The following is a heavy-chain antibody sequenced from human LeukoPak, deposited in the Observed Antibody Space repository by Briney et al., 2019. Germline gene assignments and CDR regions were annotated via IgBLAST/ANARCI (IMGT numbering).Heavy chain of an antibody. CDR3: ERAYCSGGNCYLKSNFDS. J-gene: IGHJ4*02. D-gene: IGHD2-15*01. Sequence: GASVKVSCKASGYTFTAYYMHWVRQAPGEELVWRGWINPDSGGTNYAQKFQGRVTMTRATSITTAYMELSRLRSDDTAVCFCERAYCSGGNCYLKSNFDSWGQGTLVTVSS. CDR2: INPDSGGT. CDR1: GYTFTAYY. V-gene: IGHV1-2*02.